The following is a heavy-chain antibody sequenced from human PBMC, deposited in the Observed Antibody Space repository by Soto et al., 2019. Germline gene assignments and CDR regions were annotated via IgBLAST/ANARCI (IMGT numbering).Heavy chain of an antibody. J-gene: IGHJ3*02. V-gene: IGHV4-59*02. CDR3: ARDTPRGYCSSTSCYYAFDI. CDR2: IYYTGTH. CDR1: GGSVSNYY. D-gene: IGHD2-2*01. Sequence: PSETLSLTCSVSGGSVSNYYWSWVRQPPGKRLEWIGYIYYTGTHDYNPSLRGRATISVDTSKDQFSLKLTSVTAADTAVYYCARDTPRGYCSSTSCYYAFDIWGQGTMGT.